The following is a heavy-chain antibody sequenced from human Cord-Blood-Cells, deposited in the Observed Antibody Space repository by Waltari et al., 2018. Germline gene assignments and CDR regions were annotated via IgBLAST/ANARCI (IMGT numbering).Heavy chain of an antibody. CDR1: GYTLTELS. V-gene: IGHV1-24*01. CDR2: FDPEDGET. J-gene: IGHJ2*01. D-gene: IGHD4-17*01. CDR3: ATVKGDYGDYGWYFDL. Sequence: QVQLVQSGAEVKKPGASVKVPCKGSGYTLTELSMRWVRQVPGKGLEWMGGFDPEDGETIYAQKFQGRVTMTEDTSTDAGYMELSSLRSEDTAVYYCATVKGDYGDYGWYFDLWGRGTLVTVSS.